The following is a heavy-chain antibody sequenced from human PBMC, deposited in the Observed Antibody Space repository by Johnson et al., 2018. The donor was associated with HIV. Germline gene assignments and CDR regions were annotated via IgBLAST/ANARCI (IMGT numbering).Heavy chain of an antibody. CDR3: ARDAPNFFDSSGVRDDAFDI. CDR1: GFTFSDHY. V-gene: IGHV3-66*01. D-gene: IGHD3-22*01. Sequence: VQLVESGGGLVKPGGSLRLSCVGSGFTFSDHYMNWVRQAPGKGLEWVSVIYSDGSTYYADSVQGRFTLSRDNSQNTLYLQMNSLRAEDTAVYFCARDAPNFFDSSGVRDDAFDIWGPGTMVTVSS. J-gene: IGHJ3*02. CDR2: IYSDGST.